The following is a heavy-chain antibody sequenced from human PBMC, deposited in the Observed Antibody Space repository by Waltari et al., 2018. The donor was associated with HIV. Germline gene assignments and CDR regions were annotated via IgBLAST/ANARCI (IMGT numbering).Heavy chain of an antibody. CDR2: IKQEGSEK. D-gene: IGHD2-2*01. J-gene: IGHJ4*02. CDR1: GFTFSRYW. Sequence: EVQLVESGGGLVQPGGSLRLSCAASGFTFSRYWMSWVRQAPGKGLEGVANIKQEGSEKYYGDSGKGRYTNARDNTKNSLYLQMNSLRAEDTAVYYCARDYSSTSCYYFDYWGQGTLVTVSS. V-gene: IGHV3-7*01. CDR3: ARDYSSTSCYYFDY.